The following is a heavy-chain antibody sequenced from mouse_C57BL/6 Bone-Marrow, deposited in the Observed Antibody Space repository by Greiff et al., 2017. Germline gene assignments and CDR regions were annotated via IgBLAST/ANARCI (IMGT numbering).Heavy chain of an antibody. CDR1: GYTFTSYT. Sequence: QVQLKQSGAELARPGASVKMSCKASGYTFTSYTMHWVKQRPGQGLEWIGYINPSSGYTKYNQKFKDKATLTADKSSSTAYMQLSSLTSEDSAVYYCARSRLLRGFDYYAMDYWGQGTSVTVSS. CDR2: INPSSGYT. V-gene: IGHV1-4*01. CDR3: ARSRLLRGFDYYAMDY. D-gene: IGHD1-1*01. J-gene: IGHJ4*01.